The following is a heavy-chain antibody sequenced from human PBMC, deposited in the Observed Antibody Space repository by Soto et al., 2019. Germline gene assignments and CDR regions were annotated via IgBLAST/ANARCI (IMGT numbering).Heavy chain of an antibody. CDR3: VKVSTFYDILTGYYSANFFDP. CDR2: ISSDGDIT. CDR1: GFTFSDYS. D-gene: IGHD3-9*01. Sequence: GGSLRLSCSASGFTFSDYSMHWVRQAPGKGLQYVSTISSDGDITYYADSVKGRFTISRDNSKNTLYLQMNSLRPEDTAVYYCVKVSTFYDILTGYYSANFFDPWGQGTLVTVSS. J-gene: IGHJ5*02. V-gene: IGHV3-64D*06.